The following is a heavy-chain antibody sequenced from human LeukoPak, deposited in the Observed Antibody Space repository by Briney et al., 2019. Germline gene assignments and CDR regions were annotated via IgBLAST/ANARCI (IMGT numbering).Heavy chain of an antibody. J-gene: IGHJ4*02. D-gene: IGHD1-20*01. V-gene: IGHV4-38-2*01. Sequence: PSETLSLTCAVSGYSITTAYYWGWIRQSPATGLEWIGSTYRSGSAFYNPSLKSRVSISLDTSKNQFSLNLTSVTAADTALYYCARAVAITQTRGSYFDYWSQGTLVTVSS. CDR3: ARAVAITQTRGSYFDY. CDR2: TYRSGSA. CDR1: GYSITTAYY.